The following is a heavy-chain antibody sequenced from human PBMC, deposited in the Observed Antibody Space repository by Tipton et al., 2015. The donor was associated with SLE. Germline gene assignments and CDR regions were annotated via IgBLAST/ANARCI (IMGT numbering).Heavy chain of an antibody. J-gene: IGHJ6*03. V-gene: IGHV4-34*01. D-gene: IGHD3-10*01. CDR1: GGSFSGYY. CDR3: ARQGPLWYYYYYMDV. Sequence: TLSLTCAVYGGSFSGYYWSWIRQPPGKGLEWIGEINHSGSTNYNPSLKRRVTISVDTAKNQFSLKLSSVTAADTAVYYCARQGPLWYYYYYMDVWGKGTTVTVSS. CDR2: INHSGST.